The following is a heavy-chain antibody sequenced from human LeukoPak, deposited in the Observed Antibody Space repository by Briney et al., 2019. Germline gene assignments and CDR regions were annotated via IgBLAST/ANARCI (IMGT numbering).Heavy chain of an antibody. CDR3: ARVVYSYVALGGMDV. CDR1: GYTFTGYY. CDR2: INPNSGGT. Sequence: GASVKVSCKASGYTFTGYYMHWVRQAPGQGLEWMGWINPNSGGTNYAQKFQGRVTMTRDTSISTAYMELSRLRSDDTAVYYCARVVYSYVALGGMDVWGQGTTVTVSS. J-gene: IGHJ6*02. D-gene: IGHD5-18*01. V-gene: IGHV1-2*02.